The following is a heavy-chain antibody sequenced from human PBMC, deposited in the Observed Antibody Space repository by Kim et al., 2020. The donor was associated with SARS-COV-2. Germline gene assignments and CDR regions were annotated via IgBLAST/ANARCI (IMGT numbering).Heavy chain of an antibody. CDR3: AREGDYYFDD. Sequence: GGSLRLSCAASGFTVSASYLSWVRRAPGKGPEWVSILRRDGATHYADSVKGRFTISRDNYKNTLYLQLNSLRADDTAIYYCAREGDYYFDDWGQGTLVTVSS. CDR2: LRRDGAT. V-gene: IGHV3-53*01. J-gene: IGHJ4*02. CDR1: GFTVSASY.